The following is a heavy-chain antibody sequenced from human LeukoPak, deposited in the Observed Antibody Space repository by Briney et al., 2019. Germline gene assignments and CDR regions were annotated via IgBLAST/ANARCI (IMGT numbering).Heavy chain of an antibody. Sequence: SETLSLTCAVYGVSFSGYYWTWIRQPPGKGLEWIGEINHSGSTYYNPPLKSRVTISVDTSKNQFYLKLSSVTAADTAVYYCARAYYGSGNYYYAFDIWGQGTMVTVSS. D-gene: IGHD3-10*01. CDR3: ARAYYGSGNYYYAFDI. J-gene: IGHJ3*02. CDR1: GVSFSGYY. V-gene: IGHV4-34*10. CDR2: INHSGST.